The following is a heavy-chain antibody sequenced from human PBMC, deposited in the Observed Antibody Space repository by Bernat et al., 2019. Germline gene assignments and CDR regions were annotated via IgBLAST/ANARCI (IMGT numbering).Heavy chain of an antibody. CDR3: ITGYCSSTSCSLGDN. Sequence: EVQLVESGGGLVQPGGSLKLSCAASGFTFSGSAMHWVRQASGKGLEWVGRIRSKVNNYATTYAASVKGRFTISRDDSKNTAYLQMNSLKTEDTAVYYCITGYCSSTSCSLGDNWGQGTLVTVSS. J-gene: IGHJ4*02. CDR1: GFTFSGSA. V-gene: IGHV3-73*02. CDR2: IRSKVNNYAT. D-gene: IGHD2-2*01.